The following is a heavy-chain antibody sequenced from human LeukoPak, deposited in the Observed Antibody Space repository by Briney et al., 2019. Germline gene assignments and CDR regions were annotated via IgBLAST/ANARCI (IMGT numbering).Heavy chain of an antibody. V-gene: IGHV3-74*01. D-gene: IGHD3-10*01. CDR2: IKSDGSRI. J-gene: IGHJ3*01. Sequence: PGGSLRLSCAASGFTFSSYWMNWVRQAPGKGLVWVSRIKSDGSRISYADSVKGRFTLSRDNAKNTLYLQMSSLRAEDTANYFCVREAGGAFDLWGQGTMVTVSS. CDR1: GFTFSSYW. CDR3: VREAGGAFDL.